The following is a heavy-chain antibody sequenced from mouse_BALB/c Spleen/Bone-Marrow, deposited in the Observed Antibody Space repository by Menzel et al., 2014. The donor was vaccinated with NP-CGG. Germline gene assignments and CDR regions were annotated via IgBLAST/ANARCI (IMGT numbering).Heavy chain of an antibody. V-gene: IGHV1-80*01. CDR2: IYPGDGDT. CDR3: HYFGSDYYVMDY. J-gene: IGHJ4*01. Sequence: VQLQQSGAEMVRPGSSVKISCKASGYAFSNNWMNWMKQRPGQGLEWIGQIYPGDGDTNYNGKFKGKATLTADKSSSIAYMQLSSLTSEDSAVYFCHYFGSDYYVMDYWGQGTSVPVSS. D-gene: IGHD1-1*01. CDR1: GYAFSNNW.